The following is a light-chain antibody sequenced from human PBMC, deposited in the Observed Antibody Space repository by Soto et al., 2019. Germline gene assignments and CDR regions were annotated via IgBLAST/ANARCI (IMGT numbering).Light chain of an antibody. Sequence: DVVMTQTPLSLSVAPGQPASISCKSSQSLLHITGETFLFWYLQKTGQSPQILIYEVSTRVSGVPDRFSGSGSGTDFTLKISRVETDDVAIYYCMQSTQLPPTFGQGTRLEIK. CDR2: EVS. CDR1: QSLLHITGETF. CDR3: MQSTQLPPT. J-gene: IGKJ5*01. V-gene: IGKV2D-29*02.